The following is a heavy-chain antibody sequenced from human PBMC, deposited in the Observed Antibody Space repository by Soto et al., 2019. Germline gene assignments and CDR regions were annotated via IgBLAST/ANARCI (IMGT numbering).Heavy chain of an antibody. CDR3: AKDGAYYDILTGYYLDY. CDR1: GFTFSSYG. V-gene: IGHV3-30*18. D-gene: IGHD3-9*01. CDR2: ISYDGSNK. J-gene: IGHJ4*02. Sequence: QVQLVESGGGVVQPGRSLRLSCAASGFTFSSYGMHWVRQAPGKGLEWVAVISYDGSNKYYADSVKGRFTISRDNSKNPLYLQMNSLRAEDTAVYYCAKDGAYYDILTGYYLDYWGQGTLVTVSS.